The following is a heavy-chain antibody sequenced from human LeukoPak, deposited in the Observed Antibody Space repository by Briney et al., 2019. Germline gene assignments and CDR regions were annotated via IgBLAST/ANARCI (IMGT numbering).Heavy chain of an antibody. Sequence: GGSLRLSCAASGFTFSDYYMSWIRQAPGKGLEWVSYISSSSSYTNYADSVKGRFTISRDNAKNSLYLQMNSLRAEDTAVYYCARRIAVAGRYYFDYWGQGTLVTVSS. V-gene: IGHV3-11*03. CDR3: ARRIAVAGRYYFDY. D-gene: IGHD6-19*01. CDR2: ISSSSSYT. CDR1: GFTFSDYY. J-gene: IGHJ4*02.